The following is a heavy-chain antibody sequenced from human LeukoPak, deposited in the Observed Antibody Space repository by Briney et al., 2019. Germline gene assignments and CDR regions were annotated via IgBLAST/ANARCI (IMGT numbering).Heavy chain of an antibody. D-gene: IGHD4-23*01. J-gene: IGHJ6*03. Sequence: GASVKVSCKASGYTFTGYYTHWVRQAPGQGLEWMGWINPNSGGTNYAQKFQGRVTMTRDTSISTAYMELSRLRSDDTAVYYCAPYDGNYYYYYMDVWGKGTTVTVSS. V-gene: IGHV1-2*02. CDR3: APYDGNYYYYYMDV. CDR1: GYTFTGYY. CDR2: INPNSGGT.